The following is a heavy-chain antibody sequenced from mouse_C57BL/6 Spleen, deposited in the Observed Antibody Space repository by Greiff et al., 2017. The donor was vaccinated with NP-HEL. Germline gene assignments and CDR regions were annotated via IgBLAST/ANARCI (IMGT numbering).Heavy chain of an antibody. CDR3: ARAGPGRYAMDY. CDR1: GYAFSSSW. V-gene: IGHV1-82*01. D-gene: IGHD3-2*02. CDR2: IYPGDGDT. J-gene: IGHJ4*01. Sequence: VQLQQSGPELVKPGASVKISCKASGYAFSSSWMNWVKQRPGKGLEWIGRIYPGDGDTNYNGKFKGKATLTADKSSSTAYMQLSSLTSEDSAVYFCARAGPGRYAMDYWGQGTSVTVSS.